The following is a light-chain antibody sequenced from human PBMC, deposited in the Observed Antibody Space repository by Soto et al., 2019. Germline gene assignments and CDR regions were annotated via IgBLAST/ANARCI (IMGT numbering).Light chain of an antibody. Sequence: ALTQSPATLSLSPGERATLSCRASQSVGNFLTWYQQKPGQPPTLLIYDASILAAGFPARFSGSGSGTDFTLTISSLEPGDYAVYYGPHRHNFGPGTKVDLK. CDR3: PHRHN. CDR1: QSVGNF. CDR2: DAS. J-gene: IGKJ3*01. V-gene: IGKV3-11*01.